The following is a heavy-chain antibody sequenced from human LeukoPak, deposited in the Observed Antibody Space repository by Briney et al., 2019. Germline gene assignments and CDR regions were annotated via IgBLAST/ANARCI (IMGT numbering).Heavy chain of an antibody. Sequence: PGGSLRLSCVASGFSFSTYAMNWVRQAPGKGPEWVSYVSSASSHVYYADSVKGRFTISRDNARKSLYLQMNSLRAEDTAVYYCARDLGLPGDWGQGTLVTVSS. CDR2: VSSASSHV. V-gene: IGHV3-21*01. D-gene: IGHD2-21*01. CDR3: ARDLGLPGD. CDR1: GFSFSTYA. J-gene: IGHJ4*02.